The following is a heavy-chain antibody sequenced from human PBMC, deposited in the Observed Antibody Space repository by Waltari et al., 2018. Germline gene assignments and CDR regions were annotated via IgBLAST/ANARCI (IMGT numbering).Heavy chain of an antibody. J-gene: IGHJ4*02. CDR1: GGSISSSSYY. Sequence: QLQLQESGPGLVKPSETLSLTCTVSGGSISSSSYYWGWIRQPPGKGLEWIGSIYYSGSTYYNPSLKSRVTISVDTSKNQFSLKLSSVTAADTAVYYCARDPPAGSYYDFWSGYYYFDYWGQGTLVTVSS. CDR2: IYYSGST. CDR3: ARDPPAGSYYDFWSGYYYFDY. V-gene: IGHV4-39*07. D-gene: IGHD3-3*01.